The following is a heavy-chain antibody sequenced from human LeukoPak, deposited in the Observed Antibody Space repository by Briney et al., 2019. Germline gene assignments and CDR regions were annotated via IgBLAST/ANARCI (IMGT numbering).Heavy chain of an antibody. Sequence: GGSLRLSCAVSGFTFNSYWMSWVRQAPGKGLEWVANIKEDGSEKYYVDSVKGRFTISRDNAKNSLYLQMNSLRAEDTAVYYCARDLTLYNYGMDVWGQGTTVTVSS. CDR2: IKEDGSEK. J-gene: IGHJ6*02. CDR3: ARDLTLYNYGMDV. V-gene: IGHV3-7*05. CDR1: GFTFNSYW.